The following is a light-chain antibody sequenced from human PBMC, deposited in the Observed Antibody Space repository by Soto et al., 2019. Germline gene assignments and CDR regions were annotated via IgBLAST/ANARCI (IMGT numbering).Light chain of an antibody. V-gene: IGLV1-51*01. CDR3: GSWDSSLSAYV. J-gene: IGLJ1*01. CDR1: SSNIGGNS. CDR2: DDD. Sequence: QSVLRQPPSVSAAPGQRVAIACSGSSSNIGGNSVSWYQQLPGTAPKLLIYDDDKRPSGIPDRFSGSKSGTSATLGITGFHTGDDADYYCGSWDSSLSAYVFGTGTKVTXL.